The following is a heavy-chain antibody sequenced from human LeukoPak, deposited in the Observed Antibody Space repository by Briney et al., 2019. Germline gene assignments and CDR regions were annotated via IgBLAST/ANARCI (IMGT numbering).Heavy chain of an antibody. J-gene: IGHJ4*02. CDR1: GSTFTGYY. D-gene: IGHD3-22*01. CDR3: ARGRGGDYYDNSGYSN. CDR2: INPNSGAT. Sequence: ASVKVSCKASGSTFTGYYMHWVRQAPGQGLEWMGWINPNSGATKYAQKFQGRVTMTRDTSISTAYMELSSLRSDDTAVYYCARGRGGDYYDNSGYSNWGQGTLVAVSS. V-gene: IGHV1-2*02.